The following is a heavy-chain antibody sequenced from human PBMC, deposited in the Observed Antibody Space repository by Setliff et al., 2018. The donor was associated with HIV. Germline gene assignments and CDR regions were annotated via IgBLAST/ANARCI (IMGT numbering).Heavy chain of an antibody. Sequence: ASVKVSCKASGYTFTGYFIHWVRQAPGQGFEWMGWMNPNTGNTHYAPKFQGGVTMTRDTSITTAYMEMSRLRSDDTAVYYCARASREREGKGYYYYMDVWGKGTTVTVSS. V-gene: IGHV1-2*02. CDR3: ARASREREGKGYYYYMDV. CDR2: MNPNTGNT. J-gene: IGHJ6*03. D-gene: IGHD1-26*01. CDR1: GYTFTGYF.